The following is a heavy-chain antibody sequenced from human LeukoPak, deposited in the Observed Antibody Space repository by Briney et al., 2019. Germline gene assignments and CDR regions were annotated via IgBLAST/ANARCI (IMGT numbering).Heavy chain of an antibody. CDR3: ARDGDRGNYDFWSPYYYYYMDV. D-gene: IGHD3-3*01. Sequence: SETLSLTCTVSGGSISSSSSYWGWIRQPPGKGLEWIGSIYYSGNTYYNPSLKSRVTISVDTSKNQFSLKLNSVTAADTAVYYCARDGDRGNYDFWSPYYYYYMDVWGKGTTVTVSS. V-gene: IGHV4-39*07. CDR1: GGSISSSSSY. CDR2: IYYSGNT. J-gene: IGHJ6*03.